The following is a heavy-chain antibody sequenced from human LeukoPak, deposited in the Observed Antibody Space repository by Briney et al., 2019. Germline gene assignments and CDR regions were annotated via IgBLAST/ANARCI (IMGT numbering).Heavy chain of an antibody. V-gene: IGHV3-21*01. CDR1: GLTLSNYS. Sequence: PGGSLRLSCAASGLTLSNYSLNWVRQAPGKGLEWVSFISSSSSYIYYADSVKGRFTISRDNAKNSVYLQMNSLRAEDTALYYCARVLSRGGSSRGLAYWGQGTLVTVSS. CDR3: ARVLSRGGSSRGLAY. CDR2: ISSSSSYI. J-gene: IGHJ4*02. D-gene: IGHD1-26*01.